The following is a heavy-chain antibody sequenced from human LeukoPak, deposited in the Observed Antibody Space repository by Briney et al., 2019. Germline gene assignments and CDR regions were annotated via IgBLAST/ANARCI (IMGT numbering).Heavy chain of an antibody. V-gene: IGHV4-34*01. CDR3: ARRSEGYYGSGSFSGWFDP. CDR1: GGSFSGYY. Sequence: SETLSLTCAVYGGSFSGYYWSWIRQPPGKGLEWIGEINHTGSTSYNPSLKSRVTISVDTSKNQFSLKLSSVTAADTAVYYCARRSEGYYGSGSFSGWFDPWGQGTLVTVSS. J-gene: IGHJ5*02. CDR2: INHTGST. D-gene: IGHD3-10*01.